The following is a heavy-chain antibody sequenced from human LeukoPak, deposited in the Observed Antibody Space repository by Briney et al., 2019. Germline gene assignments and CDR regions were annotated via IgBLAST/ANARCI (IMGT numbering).Heavy chain of an antibody. D-gene: IGHD3-10*01. J-gene: IGHJ4*02. CDR1: GGSISSTRYY. V-gene: IGHV4-39*07. Sequence: SETLSLTCTVSGGSISSTRYYWGWIRQPPGKGLEWIGSIYYSGSTYYNPSLKSRVTISVDTSKNQFSLKLSSVTAADTAVYYCARVRAGSGTIFDYWGQGTLVTVSS. CDR2: IYYSGST. CDR3: ARVRAGSGTIFDY.